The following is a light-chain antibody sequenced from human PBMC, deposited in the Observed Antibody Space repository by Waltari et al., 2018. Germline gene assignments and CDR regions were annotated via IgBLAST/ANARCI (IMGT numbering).Light chain of an antibody. CDR1: SSNIGMHT. Sequence: QSVLTQPPSASGTPGQRVTISCSGRSSNIGMHTVNWYQPLPGTAPNPLIYKTNQRPSGVPDRFSASTSGTSASLAISGLQSEDEADYYCASWDDSLNGVFGGGTKLTVL. CDR3: ASWDDSLNGV. J-gene: IGLJ3*02. V-gene: IGLV1-44*01. CDR2: KTN.